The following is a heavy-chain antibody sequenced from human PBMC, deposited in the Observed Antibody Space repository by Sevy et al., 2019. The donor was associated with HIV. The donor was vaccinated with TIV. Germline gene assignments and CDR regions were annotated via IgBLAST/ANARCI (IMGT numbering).Heavy chain of an antibody. V-gene: IGHV3-30*02. J-gene: IGHJ4*02. CDR2: IRYDGNNT. CDR1: GFTFRNYG. CDR3: AKDESHCGGESQPTFFDY. Sequence: GGYLRLSCTASGFTFRNYGMHWVRQAPGKGLEWVAFIRYDGNNTYYEDSVKGRFTISIDKSKNTLYLQMNSLRAEDTSAYYCAKDESHCGGESQPTFFDYWGQGSLVTVSS. D-gene: IGHD2-21*01.